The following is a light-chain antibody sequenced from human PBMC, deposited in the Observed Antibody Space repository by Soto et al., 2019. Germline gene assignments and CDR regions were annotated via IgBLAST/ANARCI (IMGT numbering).Light chain of an antibody. CDR2: GSS. CDR3: QQYGSSPPYT. J-gene: IGKJ2*01. CDR1: QSVSNNY. Sequence: EVVLTQSPGTLSLSPGERATLSSRASQSVSNNYFARYQQKPGQAPRLLIFGSSDRATGIPDRFSGSGSGTDFTLTISRLEPEDFAVYYCQQYGSSPPYTFGQGTKLEI. V-gene: IGKV3-20*01.